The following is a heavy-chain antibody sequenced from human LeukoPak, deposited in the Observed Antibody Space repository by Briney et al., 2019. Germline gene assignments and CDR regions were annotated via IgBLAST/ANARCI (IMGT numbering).Heavy chain of an antibody. CDR2: IKQDGSEK. V-gene: IGHV3-7*05. CDR3: ARAPRGSGYFTA. D-gene: IGHD3-3*01. CDR1: GFTFSSHW. Sequence: GGSLRLSCTVGGFTFSSHWMSWVRQAPGKGLEWVANIKQDGSEKYYVESVKGRFTISRDNTKSSLYLQMNSLRAEDTAVYYCARAPRGSGYFTAWGQGTLVTVSS. J-gene: IGHJ4*02.